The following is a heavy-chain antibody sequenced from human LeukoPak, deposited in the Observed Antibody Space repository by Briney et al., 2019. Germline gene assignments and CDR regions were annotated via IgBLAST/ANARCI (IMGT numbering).Heavy chain of an antibody. J-gene: IGHJ4*02. D-gene: IGHD3-22*01. CDR1: GFTFSSYW. V-gene: IGHV3-7*01. Sequence: GGSLRLSCAASGFTFSSYWMSRVRQAPGKGLEWVANIKQDGSEKYYVDSVKGRFTISRDNAKNSLYLQMNSLRAEDTAVYYCARDSIYYDSSGYYRYWGQGTLVTVSS. CDR2: IKQDGSEK. CDR3: ARDSIYYDSSGYYRY.